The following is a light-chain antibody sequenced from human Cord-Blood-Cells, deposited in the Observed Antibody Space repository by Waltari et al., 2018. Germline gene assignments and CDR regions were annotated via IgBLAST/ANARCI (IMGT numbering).Light chain of an antibody. V-gene: IGLV2-14*01. J-gene: IGLJ2*01. CDR1: SSDVGGSNY. Sequence: QSALTQPAPVSGSPGQSITISCTGTSSDVGGSNYVSWYQQHPGKAPKPMIYDVRNRPSGVYNRFSGSKSGNTASLTISGLQAEDEADYYCSSYTSSSTVVFGGGTKLTVL. CDR3: SSYTSSSTVV. CDR2: DVR.